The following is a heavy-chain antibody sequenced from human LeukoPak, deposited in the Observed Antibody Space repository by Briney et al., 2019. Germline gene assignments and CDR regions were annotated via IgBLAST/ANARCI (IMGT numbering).Heavy chain of an antibody. J-gene: IGHJ5*02. CDR1: GGSINGDY. Sequence: PSETLSLTCSVSGGSINGDYWSWIRQTPGKGLEWIGYIHYSGRTSYNPSLKSRVTISVDTSKNQFSLRLASVTAADTAVYYCAKETVVVPADDWFGPSGQGTLVTVSS. D-gene: IGHD2-21*01. V-gene: IGHV4-59*01. CDR3: AKETVVVPADDWFGP. CDR2: IHYSGRT.